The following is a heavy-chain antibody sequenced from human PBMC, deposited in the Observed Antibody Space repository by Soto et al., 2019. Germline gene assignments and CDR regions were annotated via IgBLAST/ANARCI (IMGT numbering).Heavy chain of an antibody. Sequence: ASVKVSCKASGYIFSNNDISWLRQAPGQGSEWMGWMNPNSANTGYAQKFRGRVTMTRNTSISTAYMKLSSLRSDDTAIYYCARMATSGTLNWFDPWGQGTLVTVSS. D-gene: IGHD1-1*01. CDR1: GYIFSNND. CDR2: MNPNSANT. V-gene: IGHV1-8*01. J-gene: IGHJ5*02. CDR3: ARMATSGTLNWFDP.